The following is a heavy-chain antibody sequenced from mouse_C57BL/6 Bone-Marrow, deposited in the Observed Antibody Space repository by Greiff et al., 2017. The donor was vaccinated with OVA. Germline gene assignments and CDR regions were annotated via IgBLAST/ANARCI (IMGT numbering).Heavy chain of an antibody. Sequence: QVQLQQSGAELVRPGASVTLSCKASGYTFTDYEMHWVKQTPVHGLEWIGAIDPETGGTAYNQKFKGKAILTADKSSSTAYMELRSLTSEDSAVYYCTSRYYGSSLAAAMDYWGQGTSVTVSS. J-gene: IGHJ4*01. CDR1: GYTFTDYE. CDR2: IDPETGGT. CDR3: TSRYYGSSLAAAMDY. V-gene: IGHV1-15*01. D-gene: IGHD1-1*01.